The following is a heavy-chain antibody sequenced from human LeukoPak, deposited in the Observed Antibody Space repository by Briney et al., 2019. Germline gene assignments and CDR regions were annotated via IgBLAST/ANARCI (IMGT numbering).Heavy chain of an antibody. CDR2: IYYSGST. Sequence: SETLSLTCTVSGGSISTYYWTWIRQPPGKGLEWIGYIYYSGSTNYNPSLKSRVTISVDKSKNQFSLKLSSVTAADTAVYYCARARDQIDYWGQGTLVTVSS. V-gene: IGHV4-59*12. CDR3: ARARDQIDY. J-gene: IGHJ4*02. CDR1: GGSISTYY.